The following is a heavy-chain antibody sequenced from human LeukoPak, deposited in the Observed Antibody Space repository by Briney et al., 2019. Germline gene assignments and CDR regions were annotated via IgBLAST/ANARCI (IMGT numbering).Heavy chain of an antibody. Sequence: PGGSLRLSCAASGFTFSSYWMSWVRQVPGKGLEWVAHIKQDGSEKYYVDSVKGRFTISRDNAKNSLYLQMNSLRAEDTAVYYCARDAAAGVIMDYFDYWGQGTLVTVSS. J-gene: IGHJ4*02. CDR2: IKQDGSEK. CDR1: GFTFSSYW. D-gene: IGHD3-10*01. V-gene: IGHV3-7*03. CDR3: ARDAAAGVIMDYFDY.